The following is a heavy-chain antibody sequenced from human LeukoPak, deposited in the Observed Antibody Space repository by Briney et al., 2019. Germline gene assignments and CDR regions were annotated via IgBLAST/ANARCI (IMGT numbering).Heavy chain of an antibody. CDR2: THHSGST. V-gene: IGHV4-59*02. J-gene: IGHJ4*02. CDR1: GASVSSNY. D-gene: IGHD6-13*01. Sequence: SETLSLTCTVSGASVSSNYWNWIRQPPGKGLEWTGYTHHSGSTNYNPFLKSRVTISVDTSKNQFSLKLSSVTAADTAVYYCARGGGDSSSSQDFDYWGQGTLVTVSS. CDR3: ARGGGDSSSSQDFDY.